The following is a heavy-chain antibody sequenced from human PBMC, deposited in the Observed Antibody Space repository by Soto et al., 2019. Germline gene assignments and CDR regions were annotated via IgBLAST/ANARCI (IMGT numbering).Heavy chain of an antibody. CDR3: ARPLYSSGWYRGREGGNFDY. D-gene: IGHD6-19*01. Sequence: QVQLVQSGAEVKKPGASVKVSCKASGYTFTSYDINWVRQATGQGLEWMGWMNPNSGNTGYAQKFQGRVTMTRNTSISTAYMELSSLRSEDTAVYYCARPLYSSGWYRGREGGNFDYWGQGTLVTVSS. V-gene: IGHV1-8*01. CDR1: GYTFTSYD. CDR2: MNPNSGNT. J-gene: IGHJ4*02.